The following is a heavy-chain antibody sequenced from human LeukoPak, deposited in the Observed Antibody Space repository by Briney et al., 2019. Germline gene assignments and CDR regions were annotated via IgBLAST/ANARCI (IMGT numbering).Heavy chain of an antibody. CDR2: ISGSGGST. V-gene: IGHV3-23*01. CDR1: GFTFSSYA. D-gene: IGHD3-3*01. Sequence: GGSLRLSCAASGFTFSSYAMSWVRQAPGKGLEWVSAISGSGGSTYYADSVKGRFTISRDNSKNTLYLQMNSLRVEDTAVYYCARVFRPSLTVFIIRGAFDIWGQGTMVTVSS. J-gene: IGHJ3*02. CDR3: ARVFRPSLTVFIIRGAFDI.